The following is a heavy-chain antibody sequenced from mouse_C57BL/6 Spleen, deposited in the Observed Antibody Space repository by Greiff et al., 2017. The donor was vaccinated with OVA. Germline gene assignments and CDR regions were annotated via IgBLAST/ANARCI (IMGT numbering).Heavy chain of an antibody. CDR2: LDPETGGT. D-gene: IGHD2-5*01. CDR3: TRGSNYEVGY. V-gene: IGHV1-15*01. J-gene: IGHJ2*01. Sequence: VKLQQSGAELVRPGASVTLSCKASGYTFTDYEMHWVKQTPVHGLEWIGALDPETGGTAYNQKFKGKAILTADKSSSTAYMELRSLTSEDSAVYYCTRGSNYEVGYWGQGTTLTVSS. CDR1: GYTFTDYE.